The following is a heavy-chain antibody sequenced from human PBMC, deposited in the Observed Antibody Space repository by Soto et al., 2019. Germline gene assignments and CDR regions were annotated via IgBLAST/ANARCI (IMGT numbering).Heavy chain of an antibody. J-gene: IGHJ4*02. D-gene: IGHD3-9*01. CDR3: AHSSAHYDILTGYYIGPYYFDY. CDR1: GCSRRTSGVG. CDR2: IFWDDDK. V-gene: IGHV2-5*02. Sequence: SGRTLVNXRQTLTLTCAFSGCSRRTSGVGVGWIRQPPGKAREWLGIIFWDDDKRYRPSLKSRLTITKDTSKNQVVLTMTNMDPVDTATYYCAHSSAHYDILTGYYIGPYYFDYWGQGTLVTVSS.